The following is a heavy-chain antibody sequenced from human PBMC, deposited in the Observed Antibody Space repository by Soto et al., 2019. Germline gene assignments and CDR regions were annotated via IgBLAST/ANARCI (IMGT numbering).Heavy chain of an antibody. CDR1: GFTFRSFT. J-gene: IGHJ5*02. CDR2: ISSNSAYI. V-gene: IGHV3-21*01. D-gene: IGHD6-13*01. Sequence: PGGSLRLSCAASGFTFRSFTMNWVRQAPGKGLEWVSTISSNSAYIYYTDALRGRFTISRDNANSLHLQMNSLRAEDTAVYYCTRDASRDSSARGWFDPWGPGTLVTVSS. CDR3: TRDASRDSSARGWFDP.